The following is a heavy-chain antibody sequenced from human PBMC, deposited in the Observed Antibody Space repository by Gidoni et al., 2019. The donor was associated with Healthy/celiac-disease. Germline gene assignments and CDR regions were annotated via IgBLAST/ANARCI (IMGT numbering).Heavy chain of an antibody. D-gene: IGHD3-22*01. CDR3: TTQITMIVVVNDY. J-gene: IGHJ4*02. CDR2: IKSKTDGGTT. V-gene: IGHV3-15*01. Sequence: EVQLVESGGGLVKPGGSLRLSCAASGFPFSNAWMSWVRQAPGKGLEWVGRIKSKTDGGTTDYAAPVKGRFTISRDDSKNTLYLQMNSLKTEDTAVYYCTTQITMIVVVNDYWGQGTLVTVSS. CDR1: GFPFSNAW.